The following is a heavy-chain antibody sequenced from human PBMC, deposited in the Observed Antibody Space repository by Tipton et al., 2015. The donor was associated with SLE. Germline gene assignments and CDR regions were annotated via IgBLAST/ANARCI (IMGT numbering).Heavy chain of an antibody. V-gene: IGHV3-30-3*01. J-gene: IGHJ4*02. CDR1: GFTFSSYA. CDR3: ARDRGYDSSGLDY. CDR2: ISYDGSNK. D-gene: IGHD3-22*01. Sequence: SLRLSCAASGFTFSSYAMHWVRQAPGKGLEWVAVISYDGSNKYYADSVKGRFTISRDNSKNTLYLQMNSLRAEDTAVYYCARDRGYDSSGLDYWGQGTLVTVSS.